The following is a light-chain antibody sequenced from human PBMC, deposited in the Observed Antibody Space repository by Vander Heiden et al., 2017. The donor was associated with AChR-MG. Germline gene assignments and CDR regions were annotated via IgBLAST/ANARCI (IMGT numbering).Light chain of an antibody. J-gene: IGLJ3*02. Sequence: QLVVTQSPAASASLGASVKLTCTLSSGHNNYAIAWHQQQPEKGPRFLMKVKSDGTHFKGDGIPARFSGSSSGTERYLTISSLQSEDDADYYCQTWGTGIPVFGGRTKVTVL. CDR1: SGHNNYA. V-gene: IGLV4-69*01. CDR3: QTWGTGIPV. CDR2: VKSDGTH.